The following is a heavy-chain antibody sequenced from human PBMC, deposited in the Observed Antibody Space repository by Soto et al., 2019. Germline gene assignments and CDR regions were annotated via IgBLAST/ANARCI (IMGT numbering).Heavy chain of an antibody. CDR2: ISGSGDGT. CDR3: AKSDCSSVDCYLMDY. D-gene: IGHD2-2*01. V-gene: IGHV3-23*01. J-gene: IGHJ4*02. CDR1: GFTFTNYA. Sequence: GGSLRLSCAASGFTFTNYAMNWVRQTPGKGLEWVSAISGSGDGTYYADSVKGRFTISRDNSKNTLFLQMNSLGADDTAVYYCAKSDCSSVDCYLMDYWGQGTLVTVSS.